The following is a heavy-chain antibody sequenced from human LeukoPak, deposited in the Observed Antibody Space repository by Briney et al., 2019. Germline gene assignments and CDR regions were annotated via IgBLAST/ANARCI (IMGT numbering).Heavy chain of an antibody. D-gene: IGHD5-12*01. J-gene: IGHJ5*02. Sequence: GESLKISCKGSGYSFTSYWISWVRQMPGKGLEWMGRIDPSDSYTNYSPSFQGHVTISADKSISTAYLQWSSLKASDTAMYYCARHGAASGYEIMLFDPWGQGTLVTVSS. CDR2: IDPSDSYT. CDR3: ARHGAASGYEIMLFDP. CDR1: GYSFTSYW. V-gene: IGHV5-10-1*01.